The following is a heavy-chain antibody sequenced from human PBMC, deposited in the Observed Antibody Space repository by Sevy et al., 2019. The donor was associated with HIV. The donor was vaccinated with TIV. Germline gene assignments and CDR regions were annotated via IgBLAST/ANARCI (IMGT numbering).Heavy chain of an antibody. CDR3: VREGLGGYSYSVDY. CDR2: MKQDGSEE. CDR1: GFSFSIYW. V-gene: IGHV3-7*01. J-gene: IGHJ4*01. D-gene: IGHD5-18*01. Sequence: GGSLRLSCAASGFSFSIYWMSWVRQAPGKGLEWVATMKQDGSEEDYVDSVKGRFTISRDNAKNSLFLQMNSLCAEDTVVYYCVREGLGGYSYSVDYWGHGTLVTVSS.